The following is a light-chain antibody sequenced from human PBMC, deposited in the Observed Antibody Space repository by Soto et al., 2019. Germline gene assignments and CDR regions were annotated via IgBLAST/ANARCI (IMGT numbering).Light chain of an antibody. CDR2: SSN. V-gene: IGLV1-44*01. CDR3: AAWDDSLNGVV. J-gene: IGLJ2*01. Sequence: QSVLTQPPSASGTPGQRVTISCSGSSSNIGSNSVNWYQQLPGTAPKLLMYSSNQRPSGVPDRFSGSKSGTSASLAISGLQSEDEADYYCAAWDDSLNGVVFGGGTKVTAL. CDR1: SSNIGSNS.